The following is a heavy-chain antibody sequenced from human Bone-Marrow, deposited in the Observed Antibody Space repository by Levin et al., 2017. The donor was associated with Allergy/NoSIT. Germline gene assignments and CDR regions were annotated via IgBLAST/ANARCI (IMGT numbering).Heavy chain of an antibody. Sequence: LSLTCAESGFTFSSYGMHWVRQAPGKGLEWVAFISSDGSYKHYGDSVEGRFTISRDNSKNTLYLQMNSLRTEDTAVYYCAKDQPFTPIEEGTLSGWGQGTLVTVSS. CDR2: ISSDGSYK. J-gene: IGHJ4*02. CDR1: GFTFSSYG. CDR3: AKDQPFTPIEEGTLSG. V-gene: IGHV3-30*18. D-gene: IGHD2/OR15-2a*01.